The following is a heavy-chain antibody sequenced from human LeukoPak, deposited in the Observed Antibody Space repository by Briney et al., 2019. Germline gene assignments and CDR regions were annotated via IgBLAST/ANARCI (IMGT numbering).Heavy chain of an antibody. Sequence: PSETLSLTCTVSGGSISSYYWSWIRQPPGKGLEWIGYIYYSGSTNYNPSLKSRVTISVDTSKNQFSLKLSSVTAADTAVYYCARQRFYGDYPGFDYWGQGTLVTVSS. V-gene: IGHV4-59*08. D-gene: IGHD4-17*01. J-gene: IGHJ4*02. CDR1: GGSISSYY. CDR2: IYYSGST. CDR3: ARQRFYGDYPGFDY.